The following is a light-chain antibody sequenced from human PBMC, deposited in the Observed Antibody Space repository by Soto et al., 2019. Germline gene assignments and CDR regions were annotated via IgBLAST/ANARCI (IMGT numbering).Light chain of an antibody. CDR3: QQYYSTFYT. J-gene: IGKJ2*01. Sequence: EIVLTQSPGTLSLSPGERATLSCRASQSVTSSYLVWYQQKPGQAPRLLIYGASNRATGIPDRFSGSGSGTDFTLTISRLEPEDFAVYYCQQYYSTFYTFGQGTKLEIK. CDR2: GAS. V-gene: IGKV3-20*01. CDR1: QSVTSSY.